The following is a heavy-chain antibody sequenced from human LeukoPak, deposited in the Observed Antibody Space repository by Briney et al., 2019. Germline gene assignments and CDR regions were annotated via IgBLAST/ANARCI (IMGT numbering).Heavy chain of an antibody. CDR2: IKQDGSEK. CDR1: GFTFSSYW. Sequence: GGSLRLSCAASGFTFSSYWMSWVRQAPGKGLEWVANIKQDGSEKYYVDSVKGRFTISRDNAKNSLYLQMNSLRAEDTAVYYCAKPLRYFDWLHYMDVWGKGTTVTISS. D-gene: IGHD3-9*01. V-gene: IGHV3-7*01. CDR3: AKPLRYFDWLHYMDV. J-gene: IGHJ6*03.